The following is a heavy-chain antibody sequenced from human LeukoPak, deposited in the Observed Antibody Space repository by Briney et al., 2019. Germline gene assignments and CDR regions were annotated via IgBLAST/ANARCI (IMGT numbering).Heavy chain of an antibody. CDR3: ARDRDSIAAAGDFDY. V-gene: IGHV3-21*01. D-gene: IGHD6-13*01. CDR2: ITTGSGNM. CDR1: GFTFSSYS. Sequence: PGGSLRLSCAVSGFTFSSYSMNWVRQAPGKGLEWVSSITTGSGNMYYADSVKGRFTISRDNAKNSLYLQMNSLRAEDTGIYYCARDRDSIAAAGDFDYWGQGTQVTVSS. J-gene: IGHJ4*02.